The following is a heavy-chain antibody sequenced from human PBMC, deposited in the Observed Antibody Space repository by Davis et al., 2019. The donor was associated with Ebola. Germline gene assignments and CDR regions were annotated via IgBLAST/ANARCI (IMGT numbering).Heavy chain of an antibody. J-gene: IGHJ4*02. CDR2: IYYSGST. CDR1: GGPISSYY. V-gene: IGHV4-59*12. Sequence: MPGGSLRLSCTVSGGPISSYYWSWIRPLPGKGLEWIGYIYYSGSTNYNPSLKSRVTISVDTSKNQFSLKLSSVTAADTAVYYCARRDYGDLDYWGQGTLVTVSS. CDR3: ARRDYGDLDY. D-gene: IGHD4-17*01.